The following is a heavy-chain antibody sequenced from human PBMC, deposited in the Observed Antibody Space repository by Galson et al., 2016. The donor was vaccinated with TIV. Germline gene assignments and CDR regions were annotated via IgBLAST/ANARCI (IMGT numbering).Heavy chain of an antibody. J-gene: IGHJ4*02. V-gene: IGHV2-70*17. CDR3: ARSSIRDVSTHRFFDD. CDR2: TDWDGDK. Sequence: PALVKPTQTLTLTCTFSGFSLTTHGMCVSWIRQPPGKALEWLARTDWDGDKFYSTSLQTRLSISKDTSRNQVVLTLSNVDPVDTATYFCARSSIRDVSTHRFFDDWGQGTRVTFSP. CDR1: GFSLTTHGMC. D-gene: IGHD5-24*01.